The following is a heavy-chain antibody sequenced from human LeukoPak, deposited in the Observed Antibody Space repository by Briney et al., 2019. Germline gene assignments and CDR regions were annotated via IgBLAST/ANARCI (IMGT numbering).Heavy chain of an antibody. V-gene: IGHV4-30-4*07. CDR2: IYYSGST. D-gene: IGHD2-15*01. J-gene: IGHJ4*02. CDR1: GGSISSGGYS. CDR3: ARDSGGSYNY. Sequence: SETLSLTCTVSGGSISSGGYSWSWIRQPPGKGLEWIGYIYYSGSTYYNPSLKSRVTISVDTSKNQFSLKLSSVTAADTAVYYCARDSGGSYNYWGQGTLVTVSS.